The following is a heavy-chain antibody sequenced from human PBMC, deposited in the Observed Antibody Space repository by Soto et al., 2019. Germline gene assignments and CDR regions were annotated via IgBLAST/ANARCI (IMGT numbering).Heavy chain of an antibody. V-gene: IGHV3-23*01. CDR1: GFTFSSYA. D-gene: IGHD6-6*01. CDR2: ISGSGGST. CDR3: AKGGSIAPKNWYFDL. Sequence: EVQLLESGGGLVQPGGSLRLSCAASGFTFSSYAMSWARQAPGKGLEWVSAISGSGGSTYYADSVKGRFTISRDNSKNTLYLQMNSLRAEDTAVYYCAKGGSIAPKNWYFDLWGRGTLVTVSS. J-gene: IGHJ2*01.